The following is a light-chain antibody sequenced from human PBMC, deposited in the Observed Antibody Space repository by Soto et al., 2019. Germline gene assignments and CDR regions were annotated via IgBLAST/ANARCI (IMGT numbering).Light chain of an antibody. V-gene: IGKV3-20*01. CDR2: GAS. J-gene: IGKJ5*01. Sequence: EIVLTQSPGTLSLSPGERATLSCRASQSVTSSYLAWYQQKPGQAPRLLIYGASSRATGITDRFSGSGAGRDFTLTISRLEPEDFAVYYCQQYGSSPPITFGQGTRLEIK. CDR1: QSVTSSY. CDR3: QQYGSSPPIT.